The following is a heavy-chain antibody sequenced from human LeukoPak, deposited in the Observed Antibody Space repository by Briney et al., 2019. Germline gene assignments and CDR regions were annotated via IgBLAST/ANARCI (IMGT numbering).Heavy chain of an antibody. D-gene: IGHD3-16*01. CDR2: IDTDGSST. CDR3: VRALGDYWGQGDY. J-gene: IGHJ4*02. CDR1: GFTFSNHW. V-gene: IGHV3-74*01. Sequence: GGSLRLSCAASGFTFSNHWMYWVRQGPGKGLGWISDIDTDGSSTNYADSVKGRFTISRDNAKNTLYLQMNSLGAADTAVYYCVRALGDYWGQGDYWGQGTLVTVSS.